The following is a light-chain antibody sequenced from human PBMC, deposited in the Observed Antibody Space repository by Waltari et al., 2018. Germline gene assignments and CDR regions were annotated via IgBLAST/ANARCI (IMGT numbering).Light chain of an antibody. Sequence: IVMSQSPDLLCVALGERATIHVNRSLSILHSSENKNQLGWYQQKSGQSPKLLIYGASTRESGVPDRFSGSGSGTDFTLTISSLQTEDVAVYYCQKYYSTPFTFGPGTKVDIK. CDR1: LSILHSSENKNQ. V-gene: IGKV4-1*01. J-gene: IGKJ3*01. CDR3: QKYYSTPFT. CDR2: GAS.